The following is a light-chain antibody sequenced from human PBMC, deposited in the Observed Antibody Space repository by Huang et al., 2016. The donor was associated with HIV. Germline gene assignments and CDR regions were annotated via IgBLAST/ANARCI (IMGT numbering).Light chain of an antibody. V-gene: IGKV3-11*01. CDR1: QTVSSY. Sequence: EIVLTQSPATLSLSPGERASQTVSSYLAWYQQKPGQAPRLLIYDASNRATGIPARFSGSGSGTDFTLTISSLEPEDFAVYYCQQRSKWPPYTFGQGTKLEIK. CDR2: DAS. J-gene: IGKJ2*01. CDR3: QQRSKWPPYT.